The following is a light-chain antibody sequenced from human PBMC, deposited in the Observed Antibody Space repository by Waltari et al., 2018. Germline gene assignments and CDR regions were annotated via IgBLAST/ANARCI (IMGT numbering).Light chain of an antibody. CDR1: QSVSSSF. CDR2: GAS. CDR3: QQYGSSPT. J-gene: IGKJ3*01. V-gene: IGKV3-20*01. Sequence: SPGERATLFCRASQSVSSSFLAWYQQRPGQAPRLLIYGASTRATGIPDRFSGAGSGTDFTLTISRLEPEDFAVYYCQQYGSSPTFGPGTKVDIK.